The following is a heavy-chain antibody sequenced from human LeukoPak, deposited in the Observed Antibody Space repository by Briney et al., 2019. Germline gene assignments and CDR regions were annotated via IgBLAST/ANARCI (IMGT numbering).Heavy chain of an antibody. CDR1: GYSFTDYY. CDR2: IDPKSGGT. V-gene: IGHV1-2*02. D-gene: IGHD3-16*01. Sequence: AAVLVSCCASGYSFTDYYIHWVRLAPGQGLEWMGWIDPKSGGTHYAQKLQGRVSMTRDTSINTVHLELSSLKTNDTAVYYCARTREGVWGSYSPWGQGTLVTVSS. J-gene: IGHJ4*02. CDR3: ARTREGVWGSYSP.